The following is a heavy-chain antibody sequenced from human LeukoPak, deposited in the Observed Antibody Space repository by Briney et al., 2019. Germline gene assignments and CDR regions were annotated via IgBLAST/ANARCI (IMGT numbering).Heavy chain of an antibody. CDR1: GFTFSSYS. D-gene: IGHD3-3*01. CDR2: ISSSSSYI. CDR3: ARDSDVWSGHWDY. V-gene: IGHV3-21*01. Sequence: GGSLRLSCAASGFTFSSYSMNWVRQAPGKGLEWVSSISSSSSYIYYADSVKGRFTISRDNAKNSLYLQMNSLRAEDTAVYYCARDSDVWSGHWDYWGQGTLVTVSS. J-gene: IGHJ4*02.